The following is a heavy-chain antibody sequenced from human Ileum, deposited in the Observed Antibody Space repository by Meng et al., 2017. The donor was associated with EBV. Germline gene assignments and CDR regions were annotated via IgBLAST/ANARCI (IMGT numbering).Heavy chain of an antibody. Sequence: QGPRRQLGSGLLKPSETLSLTYACYGESFSGYYWSWIRQPPGKGLEWIGEINHSGSTNYNPSLKSRVTISVDTSKNQFSLKLSSVTAADTAVYYCARGNKVSDRGFDYWGQGTLVTVSS. V-gene: IGHV4-34*01. J-gene: IGHJ4*02. CDR3: ARGNKVSDRGFDY. CDR2: INHSGST. D-gene: IGHD3-10*01. CDR1: GESFSGYY.